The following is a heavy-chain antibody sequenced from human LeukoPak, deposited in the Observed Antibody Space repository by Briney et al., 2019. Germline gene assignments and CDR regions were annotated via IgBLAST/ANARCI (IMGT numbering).Heavy chain of an antibody. V-gene: IGHV3-48*02. CDR1: GFTFSSYS. J-gene: IGHJ5*02. CDR2: ISSSSSTI. CDR3: TTVSGFRFDP. D-gene: IGHD1-1*01. Sequence: AGGSLRLSCAASGFTFSSYSMNWVRQAPGKGLEWVSYISSSSSTIYYADSVKGRFTIPRDNAKNSLYLQMNSLRDEDTAVYYCTTVSGFRFDPWGQGTLVTVSS.